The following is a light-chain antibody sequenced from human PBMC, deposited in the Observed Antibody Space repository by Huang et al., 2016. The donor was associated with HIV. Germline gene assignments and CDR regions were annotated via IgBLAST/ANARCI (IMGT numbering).Light chain of an antibody. J-gene: IGKJ4*01. CDR2: AAS. CDR1: ENIVYS. V-gene: IGKV1-39*01. CDR3: QQSRSLPRT. Sequence: DIQLTQSPSSLSASVGDGITITCRASENIVYSLSWFRQRPGRAPEALIYAASRLHAGVPSKFRATGSGTNFTLSIDGLGPEDFATYYCQQSRSLPRTYGRGTKVDI.